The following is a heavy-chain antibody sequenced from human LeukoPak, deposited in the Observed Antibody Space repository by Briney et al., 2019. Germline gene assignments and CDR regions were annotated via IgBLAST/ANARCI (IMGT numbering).Heavy chain of an antibody. CDR3: VRDSRYTMDV. J-gene: IGHJ6*02. Sequence: GGSLRLSCAASGFTFTTYWMHWVRQAPGKGLVWVSRITSDGSTTIYADSVKGRFTISRDNAKNTLYLQMNSLRAEDTAVYYCVRDSRYTMDVWGQGTTVTVPS. V-gene: IGHV3-74*01. CDR1: GFTFTTYW. CDR2: ITSDGSTT. D-gene: IGHD5-18*01.